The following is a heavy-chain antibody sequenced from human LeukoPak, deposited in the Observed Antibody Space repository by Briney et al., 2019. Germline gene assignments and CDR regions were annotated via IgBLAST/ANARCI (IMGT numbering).Heavy chain of an antibody. D-gene: IGHD6-13*01. V-gene: IGHV4-34*01. CDR3: ASVAAAGYYYSYYMDV. Sequence: PSETLSLTCAVYGGSFSGYYWSWIRQPPGKGLEWIGEINHSGSTNYNPSLKSRVTISVDTSKNQFSLKLSSVTAADTAVYYCASVAAAGYYYSYYMDVWGKGTTVTVSS. CDR2: INHSGST. CDR1: GGSFSGYY. J-gene: IGHJ6*03.